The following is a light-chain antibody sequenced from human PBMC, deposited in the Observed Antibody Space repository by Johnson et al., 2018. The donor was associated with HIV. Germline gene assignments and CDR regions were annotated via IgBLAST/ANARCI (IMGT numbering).Light chain of an antibody. CDR1: SSNIGNNY. Sequence: HSVLTQPPSVSAGPGQKVTISCSGGSSNIGNNYVSWYQQLPGTAPKLLIYENDKRPSGIPDRFSGSKSGTSASLGITGLQTGDEADYYCGTWDISLSAGVFGTCTKVTVL. CDR3: GTWDISLSAGV. J-gene: IGLJ1*01. CDR2: END. V-gene: IGLV1-51*02.